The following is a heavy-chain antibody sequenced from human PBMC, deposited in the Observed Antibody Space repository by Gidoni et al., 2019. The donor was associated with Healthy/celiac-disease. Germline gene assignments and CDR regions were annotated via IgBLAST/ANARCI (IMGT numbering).Heavy chain of an antibody. CDR2: IYYSGST. J-gene: IGHJ4*02. CDR3: ARDTTVTGYVDY. Sequence: QVQLQESGPGLVQPSQTLSLTRTVSGGSISSGDYYWSWIRQPPGKGLEWIGYIYYSGSTYYNPSLKSRVTISVDTSKNQFSLKLSSVTAADTAVYYCARDTTVTGYVDYWGQGTLVTVSS. D-gene: IGHD4-17*01. V-gene: IGHV4-30-4*01. CDR1: GGSISSGDYY.